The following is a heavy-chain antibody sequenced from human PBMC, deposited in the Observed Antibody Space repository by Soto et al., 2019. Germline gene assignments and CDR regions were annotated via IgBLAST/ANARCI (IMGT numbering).Heavy chain of an antibody. CDR2: ISASGGST. J-gene: IGHJ4*02. D-gene: IGHD6-19*01. CDR1: GFTLSTYA. CDR3: AKRPGYSSGWYYFDY. V-gene: IGHV3-23*01. Sequence: EVQLLASGGGLVQPGGSLRLSCAASGFTLSTYAMNWVRQPPGKGPEWVSAISASGGSTFYADSVKGRFTISRDNSRNTLFLQMNNLRAEDTAVYYCAKRPGYSSGWYYFDYWGQGTLVTVSS.